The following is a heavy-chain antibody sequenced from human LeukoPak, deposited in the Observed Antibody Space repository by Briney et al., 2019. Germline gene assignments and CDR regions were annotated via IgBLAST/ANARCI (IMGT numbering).Heavy chain of an antibody. CDR2: IIPILGIA. V-gene: IGHV1-69*04. D-gene: IGHD4-17*01. CDR3: ARGTMTTTLENWFDP. J-gene: IGHJ5*02. CDR1: GGTFSSYA. Sequence: SVKVSCKASGGTFSSYAISWVRQAPGQGLEWMERIIPILGIANYAQKFQGRVTITADKSTSTAYMELSSLRSEDTAVHYCARGTMTTTLENWFDPWGQGTLVTVSS.